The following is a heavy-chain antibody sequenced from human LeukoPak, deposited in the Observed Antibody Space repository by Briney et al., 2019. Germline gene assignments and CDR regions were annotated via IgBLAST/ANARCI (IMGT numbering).Heavy chain of an antibody. CDR1: GYTFTGYY. Sequence: ASVKVSCKASGYTFTGYYMHWVRQAPGQGLEWMGWINPNSGGTNYAQKFQGRVTMTRDTSISTAYMELSRLRSDDTAVYYCARGAVTTTRRGVDYWGQGTLVTVSS. J-gene: IGHJ4*02. D-gene: IGHD1-14*01. CDR2: INPNSGGT. CDR3: ARGAVTTTRRGVDY. V-gene: IGHV1-2*02.